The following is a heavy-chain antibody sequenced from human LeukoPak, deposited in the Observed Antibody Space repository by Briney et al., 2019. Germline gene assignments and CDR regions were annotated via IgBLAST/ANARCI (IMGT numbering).Heavy chain of an antibody. CDR2: IRYDGSNK. CDR1: GFTFSSYG. CDR3: AKDISYYDSSGYFPLDY. D-gene: IGHD3-22*01. V-gene: IGHV3-30*02. J-gene: IGHJ4*02. Sequence: GGSLRLSCAASGFTFSSYGMHWVRQAPGKGLEWVAFIRYDGSNKYYADSVKGRFTISRDNSKNTLYLQMNSLRAEDTAVYYCAKDISYYDSSGYFPLDYWGQGTLVTVSS.